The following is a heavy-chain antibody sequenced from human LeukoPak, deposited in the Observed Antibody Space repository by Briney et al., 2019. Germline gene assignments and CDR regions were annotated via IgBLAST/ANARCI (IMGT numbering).Heavy chain of an antibody. J-gene: IGHJ4*02. CDR2: IQNDGSDK. V-gene: IGHV3-30*02. CDR3: AREGGRAAPGRFDY. D-gene: IGHD6-13*01. CDR1: GINFRSSG. Sequence: GGSLRLSCAASGINFRSSGMHWVRQAPGKGLEWVTFIQNDGSDKSYAASVQGRFTISRDNSKNTVYLQMNSLRADDTALYYCAREGGRAAPGRFDYWGQGTLVTVSS.